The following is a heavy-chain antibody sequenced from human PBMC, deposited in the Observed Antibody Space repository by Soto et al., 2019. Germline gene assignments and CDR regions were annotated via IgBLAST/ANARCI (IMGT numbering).Heavy chain of an antibody. D-gene: IGHD2-2*01. CDR2: ISSSSYI. V-gene: IGHV3-21*01. Sequence: WSLRLACAASRLTFSSYSINRVRQAPGKGLEWVSSISSSSYIYYAGSGKGRFTNSRDNAKNSLYLQMNSLRAEDTAVYYGARPSTHPSDYWGQGTLVTVSS. J-gene: IGHJ4*02. CDR3: ARPSTHPSDY. CDR1: RLTFSSYS.